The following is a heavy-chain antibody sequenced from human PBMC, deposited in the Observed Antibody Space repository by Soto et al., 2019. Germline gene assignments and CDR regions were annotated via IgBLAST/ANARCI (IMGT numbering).Heavy chain of an antibody. CDR1: GFTFSSYA. D-gene: IGHD6-13*01. CDR2: ISGSGGST. J-gene: IGHJ4*02. CDR3: AGQMTRPGPGIAAAGS. V-gene: IGHV3-23*01. Sequence: GGSLRLSCAASGFTFSSYAMSWVRQAPGKGLEWVSAISGSGGSTYYADSVKGRFTISRDNSKNTLYLQMNSLRAEDTAVYYCAGQMTRPGPGIAAAGSWGQGTLVTVSS.